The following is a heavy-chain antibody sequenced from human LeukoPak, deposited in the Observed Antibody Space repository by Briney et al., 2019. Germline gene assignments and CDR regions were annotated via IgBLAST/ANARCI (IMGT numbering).Heavy chain of an antibody. J-gene: IGHJ3*02. D-gene: IGHD3-10*01. CDR3: ARVLLWFGELLTGAFDI. CDR1: GGSISSSSYY. CDR2: IYTSGST. Sequence: SETLSLTCTVSGGSISSSSYYWSWIRQPAGKGLEWIGRIYTSGSTNYNPSLKSRVTMSVDTSKNQFSLKLSSVTAADTAVYYCARVLLWFGELLTGAFDIWGQGTMVTVSS. V-gene: IGHV4-61*02.